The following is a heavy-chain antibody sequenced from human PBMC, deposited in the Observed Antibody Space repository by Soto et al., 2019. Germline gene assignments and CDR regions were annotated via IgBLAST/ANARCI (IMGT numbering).Heavy chain of an antibody. CDR2: ISYDGSNK. V-gene: IGHV3-30*18. CDR1: GFTFSSYG. Sequence: PGGSLRLSCAASGFTFSSYGMHWVRQAPGKGLEWVAVISYDGSNKYYADSVKGRFTISRDNSKNTLYLQMNSLRAEDTAVYYCAKDRIFTLSGGSVYWGQGTLVTVSS. CDR3: AKDRIFTLSGGSVY. D-gene: IGHD3-3*02. J-gene: IGHJ4*02.